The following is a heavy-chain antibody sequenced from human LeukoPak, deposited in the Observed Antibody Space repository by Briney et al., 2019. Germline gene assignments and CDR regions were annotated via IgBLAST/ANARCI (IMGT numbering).Heavy chain of an antibody. Sequence: GGSLRLSCAASGFTFSSYGMHWVRQAPGKGLEWVAVISYDGSNKYYADSVKGRFTISRDNSKNTLYLQMNSLRAEDTAVYYCAKVRVSGGWNGPFDYWGQGTLVTVSS. J-gene: IGHJ4*02. D-gene: IGHD6-19*01. CDR3: AKVRVSGGWNGPFDY. CDR1: GFTFSSYG. V-gene: IGHV3-30*18. CDR2: ISYDGSNK.